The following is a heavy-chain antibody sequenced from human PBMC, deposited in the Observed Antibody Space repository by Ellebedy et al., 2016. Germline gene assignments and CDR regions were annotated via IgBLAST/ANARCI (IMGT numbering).Heavy chain of an antibody. CDR1: GFTFSSYS. CDR2: ISSSSSYI. Sequence: GGSLRLSCAASGFTFSSYSMNWVRQAPGKGLEWVSSISSSSSYIYYADSVKGRFTMSRDNAKNSLYLQMNSLRAEDTAVYYCARGGEGGSGWYYAHWGQGILVTVSS. J-gene: IGHJ4*02. D-gene: IGHD6-19*01. CDR3: ARGGEGGSGWYYAH. V-gene: IGHV3-21*01.